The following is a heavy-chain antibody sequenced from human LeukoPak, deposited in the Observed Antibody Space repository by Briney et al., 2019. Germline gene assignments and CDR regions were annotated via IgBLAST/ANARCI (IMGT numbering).Heavy chain of an antibody. J-gene: IGHJ3*02. V-gene: IGHV1-18*01. D-gene: IGHD1-14*01. Sequence: GASVKVSCKASGYTFTSYGISWVRQAPGQGLEWMGWISAYNGNTNYAQKLQGRVTMTTDTSTSTAYMELRSLRAEDTAVYYCANLMYKPKSDAFDIWGQGTMVTVSS. CDR1: GYTFTSYG. CDR3: ANLMYKPKSDAFDI. CDR2: ISAYNGNT.